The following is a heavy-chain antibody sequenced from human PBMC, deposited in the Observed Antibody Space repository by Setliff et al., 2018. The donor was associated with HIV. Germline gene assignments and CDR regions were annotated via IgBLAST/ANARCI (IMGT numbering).Heavy chain of an antibody. Sequence: SVKVSCKASGGSFSSYGISWVRQAPGQGLEWMGGIIPILGIANYAQKFKGRVTITADKSTSTVYMELRSLRSEDTAVYYCARDHDSSAYTYFDYWGQGTLVTVSS. D-gene: IGHD3-22*01. V-gene: IGHV1-69*10. CDR3: ARDHDSSAYTYFDY. CDR2: IIPILGIA. CDR1: GGSFSSYG. J-gene: IGHJ4*02.